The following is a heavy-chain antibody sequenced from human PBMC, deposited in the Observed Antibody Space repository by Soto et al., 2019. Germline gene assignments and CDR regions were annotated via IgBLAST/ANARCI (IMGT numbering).Heavy chain of an antibody. V-gene: IGHV1-69*01. CDR3: ARDARLSSCSWDVPTYNWFDP. D-gene: IGHD6-13*01. Sequence: QVQLVQSGAEVKKPGSSVKVSCKASGGTFSSYAISWVRQAPGQGLEWMGGIIPIFGTANYAQKPQGRVTITADESTSTAYMELSSRRSEATDVYYCARDARLSSCSWDVPTYNWFDPWGQGTLVTVSS. CDR1: GGTFSSYA. CDR2: IIPIFGTA. J-gene: IGHJ5*02.